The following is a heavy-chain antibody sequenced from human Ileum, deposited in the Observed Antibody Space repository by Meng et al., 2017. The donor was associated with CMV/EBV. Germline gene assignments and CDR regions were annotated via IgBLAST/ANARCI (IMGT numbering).Heavy chain of an antibody. Sequence: GGSLRLSCAASGFTFITFAMHWVRLAPGKGLEYVSAITSNGDTTYYADSAKGRFTISRDNSKNTLYLKMGSLRAEDMAVYYCARDKSTYYFYALDVWGQGTTVTVSS. V-gene: IGHV3-64*02. CDR2: ITSNGDTT. CDR3: ARDKSTYYFYALDV. D-gene: IGHD2-2*01. CDR1: GFTFITFA. J-gene: IGHJ6*02.